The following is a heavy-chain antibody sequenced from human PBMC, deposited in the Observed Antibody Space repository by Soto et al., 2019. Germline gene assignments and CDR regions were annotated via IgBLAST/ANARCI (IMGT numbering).Heavy chain of an antibody. CDR1: GDSISSNY. J-gene: IGHJ4*02. D-gene: IGHD6-6*01. Sequence: RSLTCTVSGDSISSNYWTWLRQPPGEGLEWIGYVFYTGITNYNPSLKSRVTISVDTPMNHFSLKLNSVTAADSAMYYCARMYSSSPTPFFDHWGQGTLVTVSS. CDR3: ARMYSSSPTPFFDH. V-gene: IGHV4-59*01. CDR2: VFYTGIT.